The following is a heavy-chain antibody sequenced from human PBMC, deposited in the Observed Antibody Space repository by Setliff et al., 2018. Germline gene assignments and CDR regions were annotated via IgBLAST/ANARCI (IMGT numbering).Heavy chain of an antibody. Sequence: ASVKVSCKASGYIFTSYGFSWVRQAPGQGLEWMGGTIPIFGTTNYAQKFQGRVTIITDESTNTAYMELSSLRSEDTAVYYCARDPTWGAFDIWGHGTMVTVSS. CDR2: TIPIFGTT. J-gene: IGHJ3*02. CDR1: GYIFTSYG. CDR3: ARDPTWGAFDI. D-gene: IGHD7-27*01. V-gene: IGHV1-69*05.